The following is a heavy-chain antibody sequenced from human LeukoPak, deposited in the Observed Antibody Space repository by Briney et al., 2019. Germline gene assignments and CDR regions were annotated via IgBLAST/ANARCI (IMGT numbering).Heavy chain of an antibody. CDR2: ISAYNGNT. J-gene: IGHJ4*02. V-gene: IGHV1-18*01. Sequence: PGASVTVSCKASGYTITSYGISWVRQAPGQGLEWMGWISAYNGNTNYAQKLQGRVTMTTDTSTSTAYMGLRSLRSDDTAVYYCARDRGTYRYCSGGSCVRPTAFFDYWGQGTLVTVSS. CDR1: GYTITSYG. CDR3: ARDRGTYRYCSGGSCVRPTAFFDY. D-gene: IGHD2-15*01.